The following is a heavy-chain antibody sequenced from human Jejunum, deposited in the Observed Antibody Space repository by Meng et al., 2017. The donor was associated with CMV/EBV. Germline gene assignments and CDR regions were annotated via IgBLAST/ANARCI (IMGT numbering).Heavy chain of an antibody. CDR2: ISSSSSYI. CDR1: GFTFSSYS. CDR3: ARAIVGATRYFDY. D-gene: IGHD1-26*01. Sequence: SGFTFSSYSMNWVRQAPGKGLEWVSSISSSSSYIYYADSVKGRFTISRDNAKNSLYLQMNSLRAEDTAVYYCARAIVGATRYFDYWGQGTLITVSS. V-gene: IGHV3-21*01. J-gene: IGHJ4*02.